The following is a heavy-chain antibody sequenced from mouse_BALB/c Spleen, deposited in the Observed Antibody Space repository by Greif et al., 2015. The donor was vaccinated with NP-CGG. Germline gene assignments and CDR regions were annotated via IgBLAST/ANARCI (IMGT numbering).Heavy chain of an antibody. CDR1: GYAFTNYL. CDR2: INPGSGGT. J-gene: IGHJ4*01. D-gene: IGHD2-1*01. Sequence: VMLVESGAELVRPGTSVKVSCKASGYAFTNYLMEWVKQRPGQGLEWIGVINPGSGGTNYNEKFKGKATLTADKSSSTAYMQLSSLTSDDSAVYFCAGGNYGESAMDYWGQGTSVTVSS. V-gene: IGHV1-54*03. CDR3: AGGNYGESAMDY.